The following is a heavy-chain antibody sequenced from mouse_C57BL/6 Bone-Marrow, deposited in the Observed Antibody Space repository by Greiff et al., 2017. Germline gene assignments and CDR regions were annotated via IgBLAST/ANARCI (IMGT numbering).Heavy chain of an antibody. V-gene: IGHV1-69*01. J-gene: IGHJ2*01. CDR3: ARSHYGSSWFAY. CDR1: GYTFTSYW. CDR2: IDPSDSYT. D-gene: IGHD1-1*01. Sequence: QVQLQQPGAELVMPGASVKLSCKASGYTFTSYWMHWVKQRPGQGLEWIGEIDPSDSYTNYNQKFKGKSTLTVDKSSSTAYMQLSSLTSEDSAVYYCARSHYGSSWFAYWGQGTTLTVSS.